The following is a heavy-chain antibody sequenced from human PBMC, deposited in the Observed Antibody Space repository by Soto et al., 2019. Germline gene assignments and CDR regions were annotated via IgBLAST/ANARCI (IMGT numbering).Heavy chain of an antibody. D-gene: IGHD2-15*01. CDR1: GGSISSYY. V-gene: IGHV4-59*08. CDR2: IHYSGST. CDR3: ARQYPATYSLALFDY. J-gene: IGHJ4*02. Sequence: PSETLSLTCTGSGGSISSYYWSWIRQPRGKGLEWIGCIHYSGSTNYNPSLKSRVTISIDTSKNQFSLKLNSVTAADTAVYYCARQYPATYSLALFDYWGQGNQVT.